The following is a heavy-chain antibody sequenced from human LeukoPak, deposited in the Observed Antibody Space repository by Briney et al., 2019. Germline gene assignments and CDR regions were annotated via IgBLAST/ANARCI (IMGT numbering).Heavy chain of an antibody. CDR3: ARAKFKYYYDSSGYSWFDP. Sequence: GGSLRLSCAASRFTFSSYWMHWVRQAPGKGLVWVSRINTDGSSTSYADSVKGRFTISRDNAKNTLYLQMNSLRAEDTAVYYCARAKFKYYYDSSGYSWFDPWGQGTLVTVSS. J-gene: IGHJ5*02. D-gene: IGHD3-22*01. V-gene: IGHV3-74*01. CDR2: INTDGSST. CDR1: RFTFSSYW.